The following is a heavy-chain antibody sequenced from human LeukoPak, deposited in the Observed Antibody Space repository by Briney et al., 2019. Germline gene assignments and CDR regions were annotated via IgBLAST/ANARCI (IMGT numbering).Heavy chain of an antibody. CDR2: IYYSGST. J-gene: IGHJ5*02. CDR3: ARQSCSGGSCYSVDWFDP. V-gene: IGHV4-59*08. CDR1: GGSISSYY. Sequence: PSETLSLTCTVSGGSISSYYWSWIRQPPGKGLEWIGYIYYSGSTNYNPSLKSRVTISVDTSKNQFSLNLSSVTAADTAVYYCARQSCSGGSCYSVDWFDPWGQGTLVTVSS. D-gene: IGHD2-15*01.